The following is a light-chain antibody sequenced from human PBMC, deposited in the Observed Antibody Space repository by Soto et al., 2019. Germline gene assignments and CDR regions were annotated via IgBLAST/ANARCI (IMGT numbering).Light chain of an antibody. CDR2: EDK. V-gene: IGLV3-1*01. J-gene: IGLJ2*01. CDR1: KLGDKF. Sequence: SYELTQPPSVSVSPGQTATITCSADKLGDKFTCWYQQKPGQSPVLVMYEDKKRPSGIPERFSGSSSGNTATLTISGTQAIDEADYYCQSWDSTTAIFGGGTKVTVL. CDR3: QSWDSTTAI.